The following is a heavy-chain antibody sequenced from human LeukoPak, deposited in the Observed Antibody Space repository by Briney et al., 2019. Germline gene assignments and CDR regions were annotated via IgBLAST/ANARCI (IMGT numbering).Heavy chain of an antibody. J-gene: IGHJ4*02. CDR3: ARDKEGFDY. CDR1: GYTFTSNY. Sequence: ASVKVSCKASGYTFTSNYIHWVRQAPGQGLEWMGMIYPRDGSTSYAQKFQGRVTVTRDTSTSTVHMELSGLRSEDTAVYYCARDKEGFDYWGQGTLVTVSS. V-gene: IGHV1-46*01. CDR2: IYPRDGST.